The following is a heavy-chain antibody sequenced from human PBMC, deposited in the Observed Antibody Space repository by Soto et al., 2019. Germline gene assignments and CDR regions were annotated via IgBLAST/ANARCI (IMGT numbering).Heavy chain of an antibody. Sequence: ASVKVSCKTSGYSFTSYGISWVRQAPGQGLQWMGWISGHNGDVNYAESLQGRVTMTTDTSTSTAYMELRSLRSDDTAVYYCARGGHLGFLESLSFDPWGQGTLVTVSS. D-gene: IGHD3-3*01. V-gene: IGHV1-18*01. CDR3: ARGGHLGFLESLSFDP. CDR2: ISGHNGDV. J-gene: IGHJ5*02. CDR1: GYSFTSYG.